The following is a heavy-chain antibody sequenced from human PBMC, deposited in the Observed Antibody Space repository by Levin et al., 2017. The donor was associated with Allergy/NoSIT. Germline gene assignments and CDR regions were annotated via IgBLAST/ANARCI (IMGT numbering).Heavy chain of an antibody. CDR2: INSDGSIT. V-gene: IGHV3-74*01. CDR3: ACSRTFDY. Sequence: GGSLRLSCVACGFTFSSYWMHWVRQVPGKGPVWVSRINSDGSITNYADSGKGRFTISRDNAKNTLYLQMNSLRDEDTAVYYCACSRTFDYWGQGTQVTVSS. J-gene: IGHJ4*02. CDR1: GFTFSSYW.